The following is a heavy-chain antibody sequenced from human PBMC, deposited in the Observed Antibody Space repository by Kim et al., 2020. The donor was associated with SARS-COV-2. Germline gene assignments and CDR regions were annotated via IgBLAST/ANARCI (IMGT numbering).Heavy chain of an antibody. CDR2: INHSGST. J-gene: IGHJ2*01. CDR3: ARWAPYGSVLTRYFDL. CDR1: GGSFSGYY. D-gene: IGHD3-10*01. V-gene: IGHV4-34*01. Sequence: SETLSLTCAVYGGSFSGYYWSWIRQPPGKGLEWIGEINHSGSTNYNPSLKSRVTISVDTSKNQFSLKLSSVTAADTAVYYCARWAPYGSVLTRYFDLWGRGTLVTVSS.